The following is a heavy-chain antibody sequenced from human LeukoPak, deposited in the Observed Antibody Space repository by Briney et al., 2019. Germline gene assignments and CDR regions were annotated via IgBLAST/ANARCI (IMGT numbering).Heavy chain of an antibody. CDR1: GFTFSSYS. J-gene: IGHJ4*02. CDR2: ISSSSTYI. Sequence: GGSLRLSCAASGFTFSSYSMNWVRQAPGKGLEWVSSISSSSTYIYYADSVKGRFTISRDNSKNTLYLQMNSLRAEDTAVYYCATGLRGYSYGSDYWGQGTLVTVSS. D-gene: IGHD5-18*01. V-gene: IGHV3-21*04. CDR3: ATGLRGYSYGSDY.